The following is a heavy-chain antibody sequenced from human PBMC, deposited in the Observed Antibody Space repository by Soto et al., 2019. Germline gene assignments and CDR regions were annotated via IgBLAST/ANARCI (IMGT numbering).Heavy chain of an antibody. CDR1: GGSISSGDYY. J-gene: IGHJ5*02. CDR2: IYYSGST. D-gene: IGHD2-2*01. V-gene: IGHV4-30-4*01. Sequence: SETLSLTCTVSGGSISSGDYYWSWIRQPPGKGLEWIGYIYYSGSTYYNPSLKSRVTISVDTSKNQFSLKLSSVTAADTAVYYCARDRGYCISTSCSYWFDPWGQGTLVTAPQ. CDR3: ARDRGYCISTSCSYWFDP.